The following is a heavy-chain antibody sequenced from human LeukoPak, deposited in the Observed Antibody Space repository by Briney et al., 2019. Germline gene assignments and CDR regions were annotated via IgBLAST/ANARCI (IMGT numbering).Heavy chain of an antibody. CDR3: ARGAWAVVVAASFDY. CDR1: GYTFTSYG. Sequence: ASVKVSCKASGYTFTSYGISWVRQAPEQGLEWMGWISAYNGNTNYAQKLQGRVTMATDTSTSTAYMELRSLRSDDTAVYYCARGAWAVVVAASFDYWGQGTLVTVSS. D-gene: IGHD2-15*01. CDR2: ISAYNGNT. J-gene: IGHJ4*02. V-gene: IGHV1-18*01.